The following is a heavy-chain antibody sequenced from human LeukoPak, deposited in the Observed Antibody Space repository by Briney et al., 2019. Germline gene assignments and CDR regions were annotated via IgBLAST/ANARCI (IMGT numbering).Heavy chain of an antibody. V-gene: IGHV3-21*01. CDR1: GFTFSSYS. CDR2: ISSSSSYI. J-gene: IGHJ4*02. CDR3: ARDGPGNYVWGSYRLNFFDY. D-gene: IGHD3-16*02. Sequence: GGSLRLSCAASGFTFSSYSMNWVRQAPGKGLEWVSSISSSSSYIYYADSVKGRFTISRDNAKNSLYLQMNNLRAEDTAVYYCARDGPGNYVWGSYRLNFFDYWGQGTLVTVSS.